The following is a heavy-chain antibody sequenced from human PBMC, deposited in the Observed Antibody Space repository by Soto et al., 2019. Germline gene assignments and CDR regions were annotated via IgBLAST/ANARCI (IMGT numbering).Heavy chain of an antibody. CDR2: ITGSGAAS. Sequence: GGSLRLSCAASGFTFSRYAMSWVRQAPGKGLEWVSAITGSGAASHYAGSVKGRFTVSRDNSKNTLYLQMNSLRADDTAVYYCARDLSVGLDYWGQGTMVTVSS. CDR3: ARDLSVGLDY. V-gene: IGHV3-23*01. J-gene: IGHJ4*02. CDR1: GFTFSRYA.